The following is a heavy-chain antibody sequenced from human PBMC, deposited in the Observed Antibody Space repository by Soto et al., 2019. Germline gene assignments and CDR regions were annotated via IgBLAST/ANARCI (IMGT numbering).Heavy chain of an antibody. CDR2: INPSGGST. D-gene: IGHD2-2*02. CDR1: GYTFTSYY. Sequence: QVQLVQSGAEVKKPGASVKVSCKASGYTFTSYYMHWVRQAPGQGLEWMGIINPSGGSTSYAQKFQGGLTMTPDPSTSTVYMELSGLGSEHTAVYYCASRAVVPAAIDYYYYYMDVWGKGTTVTVSS. V-gene: IGHV1-46*03. CDR3: ASRAVVPAAIDYYYYYMDV. J-gene: IGHJ6*03.